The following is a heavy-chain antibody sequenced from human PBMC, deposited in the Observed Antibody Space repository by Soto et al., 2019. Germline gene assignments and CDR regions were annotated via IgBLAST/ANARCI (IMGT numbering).Heavy chain of an antibody. Sequence: EVQLVESGGGLVQPGRSLRLSCAASGFTFDDYAMHWVRQAPGKGLEWVSGISWNSGSIGYAGSVKGRFTISGDNAKNSLYLQMNSLRAEDTALYYCAKSPRGSGTLYYYMYVWGKGTTVTVSS. CDR2: ISWNSGSI. CDR3: AKSPRGSGTLYYYMYV. V-gene: IGHV3-9*01. CDR1: GFTFDDYA. J-gene: IGHJ6*03. D-gene: IGHD3-10*01.